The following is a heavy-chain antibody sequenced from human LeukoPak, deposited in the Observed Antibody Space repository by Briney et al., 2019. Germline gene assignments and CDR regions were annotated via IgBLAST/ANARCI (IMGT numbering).Heavy chain of an antibody. V-gene: IGHV4-39*01. D-gene: IGHD6-13*01. CDR3: ARLSQSSSWYRGALIDY. CDR1: GGSISSSSYY. Sequence: SETLSLTCTVSGGSISSSSYYWGWIRQPPGKGLEWIGSIYYSGSTYYNPSLKSRVTISVDTSKNQFSLKLSSVTAADTAVYYCARLSQSSSWYRGALIDYWGQGTLVTVPS. J-gene: IGHJ4*02. CDR2: IYYSGST.